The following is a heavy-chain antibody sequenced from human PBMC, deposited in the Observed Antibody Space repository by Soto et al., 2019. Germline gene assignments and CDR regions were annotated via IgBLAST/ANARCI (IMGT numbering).Heavy chain of an antibody. D-gene: IGHD2-15*01. J-gene: IGHJ5*02. V-gene: IGHV3-7*01. Sequence: EVQLVESGGGLVQPGASLRLSCAASGFTFSNFWMSWVRQAPGKGLEWVANIKHDGGETYYVDSVKGRFTISRDNAKNSLYLQMYSRRAEDKGVYYCAREGDCSGGSCYSGLHSWGQGTLVTVSS. CDR3: AREGDCSGGSCYSGLHS. CDR1: GFTFSNFW. CDR2: IKHDGGET.